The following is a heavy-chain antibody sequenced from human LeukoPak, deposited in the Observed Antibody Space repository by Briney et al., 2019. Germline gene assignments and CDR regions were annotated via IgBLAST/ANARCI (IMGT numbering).Heavy chain of an antibody. J-gene: IGHJ5*02. Sequence: PGGSLRLSCAASGFTFSSYSMNWVRQAPGKGLEWLSYISSSSSIIYYADSVKGRFTISRDNAKNSLYLQMNSLRDEDTAVYYCAREDSDTSLFDPWGQGTLVTVSS. CDR1: GFTFSSYS. V-gene: IGHV3-48*02. D-gene: IGHD1-26*01. CDR3: AREDSDTSLFDP. CDR2: ISSSSSII.